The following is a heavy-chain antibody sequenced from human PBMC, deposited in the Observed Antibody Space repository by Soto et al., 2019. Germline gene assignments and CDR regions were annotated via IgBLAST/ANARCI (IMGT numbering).Heavy chain of an antibody. Sequence: QTPGKGLEWVSAISGSGGSTYYADSVKGRFTISRDNSKNTLYLQMNSLRAEDTAVYYCAKDFGSSAYYYFDYWGQGTLVTVSS. D-gene: IGHD6-6*01. J-gene: IGHJ4*02. CDR3: AKDFGSSAYYYFDY. V-gene: IGHV3-23*01. CDR2: ISGSGGST.